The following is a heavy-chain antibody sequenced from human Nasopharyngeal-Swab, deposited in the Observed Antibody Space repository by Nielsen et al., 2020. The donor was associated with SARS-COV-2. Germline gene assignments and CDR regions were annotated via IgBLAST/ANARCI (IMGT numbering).Heavy chain of an antibody. Sequence: GESLKISCKGSGYSFTSYWIAWVRQMPGKGLEWMGIIYPRDSDTRYSPSFQGQVTISADKSISTAYLQWSSLKASDTAMYYCERGADGYSSYFDFWGQGTLVTVSS. V-gene: IGHV5-51*01. CDR3: ERGADGYSSYFDF. J-gene: IGHJ4*02. D-gene: IGHD5-24*01. CDR1: GYSFTSYW. CDR2: IYPRDSDT.